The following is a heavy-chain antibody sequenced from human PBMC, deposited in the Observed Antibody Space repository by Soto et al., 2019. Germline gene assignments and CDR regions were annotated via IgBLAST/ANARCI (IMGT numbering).Heavy chain of an antibody. D-gene: IGHD3-3*01. CDR2: ISYDGSNK. CDR1: GFTFSSYG. CDR3: AKDGHYDFWSGAFPYYYYGMDV. J-gene: IGHJ6*02. V-gene: IGHV3-30*18. Sequence: GGSLRLSCAASGFTFSSYGMHWVRQAPGKGLEWVAVISYDGSNKYYADSVKGRFTISRDNSKNTLYLQMNSLRAEDTAVYYCAKDGHYDFWSGAFPYYYYGMDVWGQGTTVTVSS.